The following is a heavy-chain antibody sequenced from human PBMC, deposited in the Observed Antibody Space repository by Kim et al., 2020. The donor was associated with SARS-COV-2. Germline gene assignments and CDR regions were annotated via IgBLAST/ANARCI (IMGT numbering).Heavy chain of an antibody. J-gene: IGHJ6*02. Sequence: AVKGRFTISRDNSKNTLYLQMNSLRAEDTAVYYCARGKLRFLENYGMDVWGQGTTVTVSS. CDR3: ARGKLRFLENYGMDV. D-gene: IGHD3-3*01. V-gene: IGHV3-53*01.